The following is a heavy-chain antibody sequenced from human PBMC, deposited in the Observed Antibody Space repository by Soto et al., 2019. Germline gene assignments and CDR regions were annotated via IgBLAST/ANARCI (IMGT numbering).Heavy chain of an antibody. J-gene: IGHJ4*01. CDR1: GFTFSSNR. CDR2: LKQEASEK. Sequence: GGSLRLSCAASGFTFSSNRMSWDRQAPGKGLEWVANLKQEASEKYYVGFVSGRVTISRDNSKYSLYLQMNCLGAEDTAVYYCASTRGAYSSSADFDYWGPGILVAVSS. D-gene: IGHD6-6*01. CDR3: ASTRGAYSSSADFDY. V-gene: IGHV3-7*01.